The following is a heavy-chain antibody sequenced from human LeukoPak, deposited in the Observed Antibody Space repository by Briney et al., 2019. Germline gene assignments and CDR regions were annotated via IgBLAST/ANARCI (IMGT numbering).Heavy chain of an antibody. CDR1: GGSISSYY. CDR2: IYYSGST. Sequence: PSETLSLTRTVSGGSISSYYWSWIRQPPGKGLEWIGYIYYSGSTNYNPSLKSRVTISVDTSKNQFSLKLSSVTAADTAVYYCARDHVGYSSGYPYGMDVWGQGTTVTVSS. CDR3: ARDHVGYSSGYPYGMDV. V-gene: IGHV4-59*01. D-gene: IGHD3-22*01. J-gene: IGHJ6*02.